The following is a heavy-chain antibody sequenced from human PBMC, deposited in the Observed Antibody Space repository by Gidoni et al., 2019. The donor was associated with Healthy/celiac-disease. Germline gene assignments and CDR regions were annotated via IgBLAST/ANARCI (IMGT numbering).Heavy chain of an antibody. J-gene: IGHJ4*02. D-gene: IGHD4-4*01. V-gene: IGHV4-39*01. Sequence: QLQLQESGPGLVKPSETLSLTCTVSGGSISSSSYYWGWIRQPPGKGLEWIGSIYYSGSTYYNPSLKSRVTISVDTSKNQFSLKLSSVTAADTAVYYCARLTTVTQKADYWGQGTLVTVSS. CDR2: IYYSGST. CDR1: GGSISSSSYY. CDR3: ARLTTVTQKADY.